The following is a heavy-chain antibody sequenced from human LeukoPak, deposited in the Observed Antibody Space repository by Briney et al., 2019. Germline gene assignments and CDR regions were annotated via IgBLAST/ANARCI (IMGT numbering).Heavy chain of an antibody. CDR2: ISGSGGST. D-gene: IGHD3-10*01. CDR3: ARPNAMVRGVILAFDI. V-gene: IGHV3-23*01. Sequence: GGSLRLSCAASGFTFSSYGMSWVRQAPGKGLEWVSAISGSGGSTYYADSVKGRFTISRDNAKNSLYLQMNSLRAEDTAVYYCARPNAMVRGVILAFDIWGQGTMVTVSS. J-gene: IGHJ3*02. CDR1: GFTFSSYG.